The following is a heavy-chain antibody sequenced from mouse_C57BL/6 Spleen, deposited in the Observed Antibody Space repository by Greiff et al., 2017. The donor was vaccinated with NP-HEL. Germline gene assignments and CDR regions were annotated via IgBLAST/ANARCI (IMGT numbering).Heavy chain of an antibody. CDR3: ARLGYYYGSSYYAMDY. D-gene: IGHD1-1*01. CDR2: ISNLAYSI. V-gene: IGHV5-15*01. CDR1: GFTFSDYG. Sequence: EVQVVESGGGLVQPGGSLKLSCAASGFTFSDYGMAWVRQAPRKGPEWVAFISNLAYSIYYADTVTGRFTISRENAKNTLYLEMSSLRSEDTAMYYCARLGYYYGSSYYAMDYWGQGTSVTVSS. J-gene: IGHJ4*01.